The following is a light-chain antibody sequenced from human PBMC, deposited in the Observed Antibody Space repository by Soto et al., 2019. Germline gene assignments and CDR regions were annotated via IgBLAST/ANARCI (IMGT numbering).Light chain of an antibody. J-gene: IGKJ4*01. V-gene: IGKV1-9*01. CDR2: AAS. CDR3: QQLESYPST. Sequence: IQLTQSPSSLSLSVGYRVTINCXASQGISSFLAWYQQKPGKAPKLLIYAASTLQIGVPSRFSGSGSGTDFTLTISSLQPEDFATYYCQQLESYPSTFGGGTKVDIK. CDR1: QGISSF.